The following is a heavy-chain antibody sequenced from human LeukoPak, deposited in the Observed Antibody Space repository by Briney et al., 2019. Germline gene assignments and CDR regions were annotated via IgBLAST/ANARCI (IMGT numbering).Heavy chain of an antibody. CDR3: ARHNAHFDY. J-gene: IGHJ4*02. CDR1: GGSISSYY. CDR2: IYYSGST. Sequence: SETLSLTCTVSGGSISSYYWSWIRQPPGKGLGWIGYIYYSGSTNYNPSLKSRVTISVDTSKNQFSLKLSSVTAADTAVYYCARHNAHFDYWGQGTLVTVSS. D-gene: IGHD1-14*01. V-gene: IGHV4-59*01.